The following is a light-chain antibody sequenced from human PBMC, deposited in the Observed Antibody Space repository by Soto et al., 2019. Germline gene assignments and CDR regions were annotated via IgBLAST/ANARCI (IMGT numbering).Light chain of an antibody. V-gene: IGLV1-44*01. Sequence: QSVLTQAPSASGTPGQRVTISCSGSSSNIGSNTVSWYQQVPGTAPKLLIYSNDQRPSGVPDRFSGSKSGTSASLAIGGLQPEDEADYYCAAWDGSLNGWVFGGGTKLTVL. CDR1: SSNIGSNT. CDR3: AAWDGSLNGWV. J-gene: IGLJ2*01. CDR2: SND.